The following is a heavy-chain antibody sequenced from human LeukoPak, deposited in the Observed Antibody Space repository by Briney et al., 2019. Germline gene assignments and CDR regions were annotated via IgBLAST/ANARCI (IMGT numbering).Heavy chain of an antibody. V-gene: IGHV4-34*01. CDR1: GGSFSSYY. Sequence: SETLSLTCAVYGGSFSSYYWSWIRQPPGKGLEWIGEINHSGSTNYNPSPKSRVTISVDTSKNQFSLKLSSVTAADTAVYYCARGQGRGYYYGMDVWGKGTTVTVSS. D-gene: IGHD3-10*01. CDR3: ARGQGRGYYYGMDV. J-gene: IGHJ6*04. CDR2: INHSGST.